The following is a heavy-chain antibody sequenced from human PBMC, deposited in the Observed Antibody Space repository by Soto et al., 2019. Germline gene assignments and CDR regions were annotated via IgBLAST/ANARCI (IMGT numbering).Heavy chain of an antibody. CDR2: INPNSGNI. D-gene: IGHD3-10*01. Sequence: VASVKVSCKASGDTFTTYDINWVRQATGHGLEWMGWINPNSGNIGHAQRFQGRVTMTRDTAIRTAYMEVSSLRSDDTAVYYCARGRASGSYYLLDYWGQGTLVTVSS. V-gene: IGHV1-8*01. CDR1: GDTFTTYD. J-gene: IGHJ4*02. CDR3: ARGRASGSYYLLDY.